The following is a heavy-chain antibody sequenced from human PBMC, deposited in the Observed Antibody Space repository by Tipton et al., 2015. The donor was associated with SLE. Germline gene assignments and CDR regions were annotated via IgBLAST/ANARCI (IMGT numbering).Heavy chain of an antibody. Sequence: TLSLTCTVSGGSISSGSDYWSWIRQPAGKGLEWIGYIYYSGSTNYNPSLKSRVTISVDTSKNQFSLKLSSVTAADTAVYYCARVGSGGLTSLDYYYYMDVWGEGTTVTVSS. CDR2: IYYSGST. D-gene: IGHD3-10*01. CDR3: ARVGSGGLTSLDYYYYMDV. J-gene: IGHJ6*03. V-gene: IGHV4-61*01. CDR1: GGSISSGSDY.